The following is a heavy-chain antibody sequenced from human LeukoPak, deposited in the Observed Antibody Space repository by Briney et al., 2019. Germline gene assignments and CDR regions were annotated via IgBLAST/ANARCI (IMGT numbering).Heavy chain of an antibody. CDR1: GFTFSSYA. CDR3: TTEYYVWGSYRPALCY. V-gene: IGHV3-15*01. Sequence: GRSLRLSCAASGFTFSSYAMHWVRQAPGKGLEWVGRIKSKTDGGTTDYAAPVKGRFTISRDDSKNTLYLQMNSLKTEDTAVYYCTTEYYVWGSYRPALCYWGQGTLVTVSS. CDR2: IKSKTDGGTT. D-gene: IGHD3-16*02. J-gene: IGHJ4*02.